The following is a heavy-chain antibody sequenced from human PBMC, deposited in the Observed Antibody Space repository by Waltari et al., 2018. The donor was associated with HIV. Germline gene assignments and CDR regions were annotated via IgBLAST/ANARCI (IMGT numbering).Heavy chain of an antibody. CDR3: ARGAGT. Sequence: VLLQQSGAGLLKPWETLSLTCPVYGGSFSGYYWRCIRQPPGKGLEWIGEINHSGSTNYNPSLKSRVTISVDTSKNQFSLKLSSVTAADTAVYYCARGAGTWGQGTLVTVSS. V-gene: IGHV4-34*01. J-gene: IGHJ5*02. CDR1: GGSFSGYY. CDR2: INHSGST. D-gene: IGHD3-10*01.